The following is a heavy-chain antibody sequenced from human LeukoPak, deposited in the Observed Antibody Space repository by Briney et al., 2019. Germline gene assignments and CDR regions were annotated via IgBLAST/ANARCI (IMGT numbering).Heavy chain of an antibody. CDR3: ARDGEVGVGRWFDP. J-gene: IGHJ5*02. CDR1: GFTFSTYS. V-gene: IGHV3-21*01. Sequence: GGSLRLSCAASGFTFSTYSMNWVRQAPGKGLEWLSSISSGSMWIYYADSLKGRFTISRDNAKNSLYLQMNSLRAEDTAVYYCARDGEVGVGRWFDPWGQGTLVTVSS. D-gene: IGHD1-26*01. CDR2: ISSGSMWI.